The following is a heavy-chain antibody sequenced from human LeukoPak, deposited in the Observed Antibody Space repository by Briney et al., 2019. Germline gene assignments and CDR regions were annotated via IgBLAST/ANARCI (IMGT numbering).Heavy chain of an antibody. CDR1: GYTYTGYD. J-gene: IGHJ5*02. CDR2: INPDSGGT. V-gene: IGHV1-2*06. Sequence: EASVKVSCKASGYTYTGYDMHWVRQAPGQGLEWMGRINPDSGGTNYAQKLQGRVTMTRDTSISTAYMELSRLRSDDTAVYYCPRVVDRWFGEIPANWFDPWGQGTLVTVSS. D-gene: IGHD3-10*01. CDR3: PRVVDRWFGEIPANWFDP.